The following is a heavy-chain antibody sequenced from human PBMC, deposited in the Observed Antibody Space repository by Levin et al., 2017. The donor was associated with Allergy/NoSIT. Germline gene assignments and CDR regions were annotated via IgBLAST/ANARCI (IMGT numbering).Heavy chain of an antibody. V-gene: IGHV4-30-4*01. Sequence: SETLSLTCTVSGGSVSSGDYFWSWIRQPPGKGLEWIAYIDYSGSTYYNPSLKSRVTISVDMSKNQFSLKLSSVTAADTAVYYCARDRRWLRATMVRGVYGMDVWGQGTTVTVSS. CDR2: IDYSGST. D-gene: IGHD3-10*01. CDR3: ARDRRWLRATMVRGVYGMDV. CDR1: GGSVSSGDYF. J-gene: IGHJ6*02.